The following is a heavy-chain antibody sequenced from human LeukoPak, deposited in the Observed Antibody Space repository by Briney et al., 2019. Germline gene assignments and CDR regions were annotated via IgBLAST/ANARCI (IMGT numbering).Heavy chain of an antibody. CDR3: ADNLSR. CDR2: IDRSSNPI. D-gene: IGHD1-1*01. CDR1: GFTLSTAS. J-gene: IGHJ4*02. V-gene: IGHV3-48*04. Sequence: GGSLRLSCAASGFTLSTASMNWVRQAPGKGLEWISYIDRSSNPIYYADSVKGRFTISRDSAKNSLYLQMNSLRAEDTAVYFCADNLSRWGQGTLVTVSS.